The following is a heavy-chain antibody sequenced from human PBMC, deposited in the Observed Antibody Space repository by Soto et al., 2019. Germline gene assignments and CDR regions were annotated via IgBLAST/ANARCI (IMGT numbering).Heavy chain of an antibody. D-gene: IGHD3-16*02. CDR1: GGSISSSSYY. Sequence: PXETLSLTCTVSGGSISSSSYYWGWIRQPPGKGLEWIGSIYYSGSTYYNPSLKSRVTISVDTSKNQFSLKLSSVTAADTAVYYCARSHDYDYVWGSYRRVYGMDVWGQGTTVTVS. J-gene: IGHJ6*02. CDR2: IYYSGST. V-gene: IGHV4-39*01. CDR3: ARSHDYDYVWGSYRRVYGMDV.